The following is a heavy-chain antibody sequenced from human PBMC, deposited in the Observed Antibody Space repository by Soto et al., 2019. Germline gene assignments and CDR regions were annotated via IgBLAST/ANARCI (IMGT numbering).Heavy chain of an antibody. CDR2: SRNKAKSYTT. CDR3: TVPARGIDTFDI. J-gene: IGHJ3*02. D-gene: IGHD2-15*01. V-gene: IGHV3-72*01. Sequence: EVQLVESGGGLVQPGGSLRLSCAGSGFTFSDHYIDWVRQAPGKGLEWVGRSRNKAKSYTTDYAASVKGRFTISRDDSKNSLYLQMNSLKTEDTAVYYCTVPARGIDTFDIWGQGTTVTVSS. CDR1: GFTFSDHY.